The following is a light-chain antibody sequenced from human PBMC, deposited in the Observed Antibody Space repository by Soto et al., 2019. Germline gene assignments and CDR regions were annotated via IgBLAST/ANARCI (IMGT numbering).Light chain of an antibody. V-gene: IGKV3-15*01. J-gene: IGKJ4*01. CDR1: QSVSSK. CDR2: GAS. Sequence: EIVITQSPATLSVSPGERATLSCRASQSVSSKLAWYQQKPGQAPRLLIYGASTRATGIPARFSGSGSGTEFTLTISSLQSEDFAVYYCQQYNNGLTFGGGTKVEIK. CDR3: QQYNNGLT.